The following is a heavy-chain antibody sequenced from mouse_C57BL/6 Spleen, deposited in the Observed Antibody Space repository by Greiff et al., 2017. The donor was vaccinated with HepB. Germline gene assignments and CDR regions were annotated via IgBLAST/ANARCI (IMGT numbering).Heavy chain of an antibody. J-gene: IGHJ4*01. Sequence: EVKLEESEGGLVQPGSSMKLSCTASGFTFSDYYMAWVRQVPEKGLEWVANINYDGSSTYYLDSLKSRFIISRDNAKNILYLQMSSRKSEDTATYYCARDVYYYGSSYGMDYWGQGTSVTVSS. CDR2: INYDGSST. CDR1: GFTFSDYY. D-gene: IGHD1-1*01. V-gene: IGHV5-16*01. CDR3: ARDVYYYGSSYGMDY.